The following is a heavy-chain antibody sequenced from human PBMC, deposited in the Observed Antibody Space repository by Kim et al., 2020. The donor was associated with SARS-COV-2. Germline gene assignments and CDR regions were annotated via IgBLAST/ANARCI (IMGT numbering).Heavy chain of an antibody. Sequence: GGSLRLSCAASGFTFRTYSMNWVRQAPGKGLEWISSISSNSTYIFYADSVKGRFTISRDNAKNSLYLQMNSLRVEDTAVYYCASDQVDLWGMDVWVQGTT. V-gene: IGHV3-21*01. J-gene: IGHJ6*02. CDR3: ASDQVDLWGMDV. D-gene: IGHD3-3*01. CDR2: ISSNSTYI. CDR1: GFTFRTYS.